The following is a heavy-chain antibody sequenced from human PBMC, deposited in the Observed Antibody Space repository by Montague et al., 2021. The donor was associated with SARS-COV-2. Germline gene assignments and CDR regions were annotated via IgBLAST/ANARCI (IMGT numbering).Heavy chain of an antibody. D-gene: IGHD6-13*01. Sequence: SLRLSCAASGFTFTSYWMSWVRQAPGKGLKWVANIKQDGSEKYYVDSVKGRFTIARDDAKNSLYLQMNRLRAEDTAVYYCARVPSSSWYFDSWGQGTLVTVSS. V-gene: IGHV3-7*01. CDR1: GFTFTSYW. J-gene: IGHJ4*02. CDR3: ARVPSSSWYFDS. CDR2: IKQDGSEK.